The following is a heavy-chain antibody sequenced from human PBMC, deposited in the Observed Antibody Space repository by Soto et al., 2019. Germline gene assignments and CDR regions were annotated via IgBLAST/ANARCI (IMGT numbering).Heavy chain of an antibody. CDR3: VRRHVSATGIDWFDP. CDR2: INAANGDT. V-gene: IGHV1-3*01. Sequence: ASVKVSCKASGYTFTSYGINWVRQSPGQGLEWMGWINAANGDTKYSPKFQGRVTITRDTSASTAYMELSSLRSEDTAVYYCVRRHVSATGIDWFDPWGQGTLVTVSS. J-gene: IGHJ5*02. D-gene: IGHD6-13*01. CDR1: GYTFTSYG.